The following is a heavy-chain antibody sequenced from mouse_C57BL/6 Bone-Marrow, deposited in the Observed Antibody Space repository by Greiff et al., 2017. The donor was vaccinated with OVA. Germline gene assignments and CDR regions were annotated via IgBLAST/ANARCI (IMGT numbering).Heavy chain of an antibody. CDR2: IYPGSGST. V-gene: IGHV1-55*01. J-gene: IGHJ4*01. Sequence: QVHVKQPGAELVKPGASVKMSCKASGYTFTSYWITWVKQRPGQGLEWIGDIYPGSGSTNYNEKFKSKATLTVDTSSSTAYMQLSSLTSEDSAVYYCASPLDYGSSSYYYAMDYWGQGTSVTVSS. D-gene: IGHD1-1*01. CDR3: ASPLDYGSSSYYYAMDY. CDR1: GYTFTSYW.